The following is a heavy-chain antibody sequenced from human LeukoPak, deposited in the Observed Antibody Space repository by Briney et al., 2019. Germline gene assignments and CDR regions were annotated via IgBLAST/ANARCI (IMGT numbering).Heavy chain of an antibody. V-gene: IGHV1-69*13. CDR3: ARGKVLRFLEWSGSYYYYGMDV. CDR1: GGTFSSYA. D-gene: IGHD3-3*01. J-gene: IGHJ6*02. CDR2: DIPIFGTA. Sequence: SLKVSCKASGGTFSSYAISWVRQAPGQGLEWMGGDIPIFGTANYAQKFQGRVTITADESTSTAYMELSSLRSEDAAVYYCARGKVLRFLEWSGSYYYYGMDVWGQGTTVTVSS.